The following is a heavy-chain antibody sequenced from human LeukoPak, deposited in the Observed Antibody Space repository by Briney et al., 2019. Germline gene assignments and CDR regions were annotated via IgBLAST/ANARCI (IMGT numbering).Heavy chain of an antibody. D-gene: IGHD3-10*01. CDR3: ARGGDSLHY. CDR1: GFPLNWYF. V-gene: IGHV3-66*01. CDR2: IYSGGST. Sequence: ASLSPPFVSFGFPLNWYFHTLGRQAPGKGLEWVSVIYSGGSTYYADSVKDRFNISRDNSKNMLYLQMNSLRAEDTAVYYCARGGDSLHYWGQGTLVTVSS. J-gene: IGHJ4*02.